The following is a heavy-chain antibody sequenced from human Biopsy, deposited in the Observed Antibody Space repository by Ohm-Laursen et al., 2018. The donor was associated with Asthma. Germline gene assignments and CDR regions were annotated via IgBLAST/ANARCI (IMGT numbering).Heavy chain of an antibody. Sequence: PSEKVSCKTSGYTFNSAGITWVRQAPGQGLEWMGWISVYNGNTKVAQKLQDRVTMITDTSTSTAYMELRSLRSDGTAVYFCARAVDYSHYYGIDVWGQGTTVTVS. CDR1: GYTFNSAG. CDR3: ARAVDYSHYYGIDV. CDR2: ISVYNGNT. J-gene: IGHJ6*02. V-gene: IGHV1-18*01. D-gene: IGHD3-10*01.